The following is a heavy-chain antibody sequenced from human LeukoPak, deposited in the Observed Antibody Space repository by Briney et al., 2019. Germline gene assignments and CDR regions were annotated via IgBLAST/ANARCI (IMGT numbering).Heavy chain of an antibody. J-gene: IGHJ4*02. CDR1: GFTFHNYA. CDR3: ARDFGY. V-gene: IGHV3-30*04. CDR2: ISVDGSAT. Sequence: GGSLRFSCAAFGFTFHNYAGNWLRQTPDRGLFWVAAISVDGSATNYADSVKGRFTISRDNSKNTLYLQMNNLRPDDTAVYYCARDFGYWGQGTLVTVSS.